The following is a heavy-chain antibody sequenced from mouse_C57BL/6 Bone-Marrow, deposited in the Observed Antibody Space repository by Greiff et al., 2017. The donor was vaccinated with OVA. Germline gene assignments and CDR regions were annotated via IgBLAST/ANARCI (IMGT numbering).Heavy chain of an antibody. CDR2: ILPGSGST. CDR1: GYTFTGYW. D-gene: IGHD4-1*01. CDR3: ARRLGRGRLGWFAY. V-gene: IGHV1-9*01. J-gene: IGHJ3*01. Sequence: VKLVESGAELMKPGASVKLSCKATGYTFTGYWIEWVKQRPGHGLEWIGEILPGSGSTNYNEKFKGKATFTADTSSNTAYMQLSSLTTEDSSIYYCARRLGRGRLGWFAYWGQGTLVTVSA.